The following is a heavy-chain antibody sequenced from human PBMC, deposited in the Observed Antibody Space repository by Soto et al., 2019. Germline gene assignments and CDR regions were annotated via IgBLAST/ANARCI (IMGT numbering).Heavy chain of an antibody. CDR2: IYYSGST. CDR3: AREIQLWPMNYFDY. CDR1: GGSISSGGYY. D-gene: IGHD5-18*01. Sequence: LSLTCTVSGGSISSGGYYWSWIRQHPGKGLEWIGYIYYSGSTYYNPSLKSRVTISVDTSKNQFSLKLSSVTAADTAVYYCAREIQLWPMNYFDYWGQGTLVTVSS. J-gene: IGHJ4*02. V-gene: IGHV4-31*03.